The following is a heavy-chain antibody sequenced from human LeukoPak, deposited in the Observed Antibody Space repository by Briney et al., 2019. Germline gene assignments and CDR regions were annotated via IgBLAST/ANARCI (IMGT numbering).Heavy chain of an antibody. J-gene: IGHJ4*02. D-gene: IGHD6-6*01. CDR2: IRYDGSNK. V-gene: IGHV3-30*02. CDR3: ARDIAAKYYFDY. CDR1: GFTFSSYG. Sequence: GGSLRLSCAASGFTFSSYGMHWVRQAPGKGLEWVAFIRYDGSNKYYADSVKGRFTISRDNSKNTLYLQMNSLRAEDTAVYYCARDIAAKYYFDYWGQGTLVTVSS.